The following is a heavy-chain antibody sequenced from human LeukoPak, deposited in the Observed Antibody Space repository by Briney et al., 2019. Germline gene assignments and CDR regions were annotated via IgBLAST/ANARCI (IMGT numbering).Heavy chain of an antibody. Sequence: KPSETLSLTCAVSGGSISSGGYSWSWIRQPPGKGLEWIGYIYHSGSTYYNPSLKSRVTISVDRSKNQFSLKLSSVTAADTAVYYCARGSLGPAAKYYGMDVWGQGTTVTVSS. J-gene: IGHJ6*02. CDR3: ARGSLGPAAKYYGMDV. V-gene: IGHV4-30-2*01. D-gene: IGHD2-2*01. CDR1: GGSISSGGYS. CDR2: IYHSGST.